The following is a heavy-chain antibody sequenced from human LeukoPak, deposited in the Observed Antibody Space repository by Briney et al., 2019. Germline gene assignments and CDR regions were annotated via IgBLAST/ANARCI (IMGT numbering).Heavy chain of an antibody. CDR1: GYSISSGDYY. J-gene: IGHJ4*02. CDR3: ARAYDSSGYYQPLDY. CDR2: IYYSGST. Sequence: SETLSLTCTVSGYSISSGDYYWSWIRQPPGKGLEWIGYIYYSGSTYYNPSLKSRLTISVDTSKNQFSLKLSSVTAADTAVYYCARAYDSSGYYQPLDYWGQGTLVTVSS. D-gene: IGHD3-22*01. V-gene: IGHV4-30-4*01.